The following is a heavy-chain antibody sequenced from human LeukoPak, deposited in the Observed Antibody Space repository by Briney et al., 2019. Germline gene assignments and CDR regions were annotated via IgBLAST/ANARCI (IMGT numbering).Heavy chain of an antibody. CDR1: GFTFSSYA. J-gene: IGHJ5*02. V-gene: IGHV3-23*01. D-gene: IGHD6-6*01. CDR3: AKGPSYSSFNWFDP. Sequence: GGSLRLSCAASGFTFSSYAMSWVRQAPGKGLEWVSAISGSGGSTYSADSVKGRFTISRDNSKNTLYLQMNSLRAEDTAVYYCAKGPSYSSFNWFDPWGQGTLVTVSS. CDR2: ISGSGGST.